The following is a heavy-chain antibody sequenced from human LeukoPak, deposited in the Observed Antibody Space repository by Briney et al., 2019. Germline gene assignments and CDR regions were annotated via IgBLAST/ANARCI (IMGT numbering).Heavy chain of an antibody. D-gene: IGHD5-24*01. CDR2: INPDGSQK. CDR3: AKLLGTATTYDS. J-gene: IGHJ4*02. Sequence: GGSLTLSCEASGFTFSGNWMSWVRQAPGKGPEWVASINPDGSQKLYVDSVKGRFTISRDNTKGSLYLQMNSLGAEDTAMYYCAKLLGTATTYDSWGQGTRVTVSS. V-gene: IGHV3-7*01. CDR1: GFTFSGNW.